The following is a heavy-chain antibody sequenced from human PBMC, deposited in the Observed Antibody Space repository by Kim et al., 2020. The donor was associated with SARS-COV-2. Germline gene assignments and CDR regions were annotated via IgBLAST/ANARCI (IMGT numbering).Heavy chain of an antibody. D-gene: IGHD3-22*01. CDR1: GGSISSSSYY. J-gene: IGHJ3*02. CDR2: IYYSGST. Sequence: SETLSLTCTVSGGSISSSSYYWGWIRQPPGKGLEWIGRIYYSGSTYYNPSLKSRVTISVDTSKNQFSLKLSSVTAADTAVYYCARPNLSYYYDSSGYDDAFDIWGQGTMVTVSS. CDR3: ARPNLSYYYDSSGYDDAFDI. V-gene: IGHV4-39*01.